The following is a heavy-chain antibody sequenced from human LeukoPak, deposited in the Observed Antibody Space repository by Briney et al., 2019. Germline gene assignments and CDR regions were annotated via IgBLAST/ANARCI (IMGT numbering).Heavy chain of an antibody. Sequence: GGSLRLSCAASGFTFSSYRMQWVRQAPGKGLEWVSSISTSSSYIYYADSVKGRFTISRNNPKNSLYLQMNSLRAEDTAVYYCARNRGDPSYFDYWGQGTLVTVSS. CDR1: GFTFSSYR. CDR3: ARNRGDPSYFDY. J-gene: IGHJ4*02. D-gene: IGHD4-17*01. CDR2: ISTSSSYI. V-gene: IGHV3-21*01.